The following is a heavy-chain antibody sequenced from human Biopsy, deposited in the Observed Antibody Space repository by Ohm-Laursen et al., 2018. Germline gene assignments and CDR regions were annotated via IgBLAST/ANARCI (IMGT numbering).Heavy chain of an antibody. CDR2: FAPENGKT. Sequence: SVKVSCKVSGYTLTELSMHWVRQAPGKGLEWMGGFAPENGKTVYAQNFQARVSMIEDTSTDTAYMELRSLRSEDTAVYYCAADINVWNVNYWGQGTQVTVSS. D-gene: IGHD1-1*01. CDR1: GYTLTELS. J-gene: IGHJ4*02. V-gene: IGHV1-24*01. CDR3: AADINVWNVNY.